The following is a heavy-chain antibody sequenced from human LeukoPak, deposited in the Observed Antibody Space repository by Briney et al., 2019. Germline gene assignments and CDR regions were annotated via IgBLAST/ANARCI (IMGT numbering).Heavy chain of an antibody. J-gene: IGHJ5*02. CDR1: GFIFSDYY. CDR3: AKGTHSSSWHWYDP. V-gene: IGHV3-11*01. D-gene: IGHD6-13*01. CDR2: IDSSGDVI. Sequence: GGSLRLSCAASGFIFSDYYMTWIRQAPGKGLEWLSYIDSSGDVIYYGDSVKGRFTISRDNAKNSLYLQMNSLRAEDTAVYYCAKGTHSSSWHWYDPWGQGTLVTVPS.